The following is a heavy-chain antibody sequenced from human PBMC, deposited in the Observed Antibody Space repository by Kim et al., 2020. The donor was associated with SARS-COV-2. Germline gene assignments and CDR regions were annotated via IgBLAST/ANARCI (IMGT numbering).Heavy chain of an antibody. Sequence: ASVKVSCKASGYTFTSYDINWVRQATGQGLEWMGWMNPNSGNTGYAQQFQGRVTMTKNTSISTSYMELSSLRSEDTAVYYCARGFPDFYGSGSHPPFDYWGQGTLVTVSS. CDR3: ARGFPDFYGSGSHPPFDY. CDR2: MNPNSGNT. J-gene: IGHJ4*02. D-gene: IGHD3-10*01. V-gene: IGHV1-8*01. CDR1: GYTFTSYD.